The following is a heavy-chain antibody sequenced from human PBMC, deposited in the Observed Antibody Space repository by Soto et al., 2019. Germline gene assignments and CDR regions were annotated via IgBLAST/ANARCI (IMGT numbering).Heavy chain of an antibody. D-gene: IGHD6-19*01. V-gene: IGHV3-15*01. CDR2: IKSKTDGGTT. CDR3: ARSLGYSPDIAVADNPFDY. Sequence: EVQLVESGGGLVKPGGSLRLSCAASGFTFSNAWMSWVRQAPGKGLEWVGRIKSKTDGGTTDYAAPVKGRFTISRDDSKNTLYLQMNSLRAEDTAVYYCARSLGYSPDIAVADNPFDYWGQGTLVTVSS. CDR1: GFTFSNAW. J-gene: IGHJ4*02.